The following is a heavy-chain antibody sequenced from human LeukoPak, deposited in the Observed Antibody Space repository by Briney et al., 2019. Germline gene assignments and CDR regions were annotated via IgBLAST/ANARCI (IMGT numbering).Heavy chain of an antibody. J-gene: IGHJ3*02. Sequence: GGSLRLSCAVSGFTFSTNSMNWGRQAPGKGLGWVSRITSDGSNTVYADSVRGRFTISRDNAKNTLYLQMNSLRAEDTAVYYCARLSGGAFDIWGQGTLVTVSS. V-gene: IGHV3-74*01. CDR3: ARLSGGAFDI. D-gene: IGHD2/OR15-2a*01. CDR2: ITSDGSNT. CDR1: GFTFSTNS.